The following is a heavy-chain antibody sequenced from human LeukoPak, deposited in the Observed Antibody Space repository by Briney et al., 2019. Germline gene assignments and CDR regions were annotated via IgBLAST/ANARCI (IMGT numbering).Heavy chain of an antibody. V-gene: IGHV4-59*08. CDR2: IYYSGST. Sequence: PSETLSLTCTVSGGSISSYYWSWIRQPPGKGLEWIGYIYYSGSTNYNPSLKSRVTISVDTSKNQFSLKLSSVTAADTAVYYCAXXXYSSSWYFDYWGQGTLVTVSS. D-gene: IGHD6-13*01. CDR3: AXXXYSSSWYFDY. J-gene: IGHJ4*02. CDR1: GGSISSYY.